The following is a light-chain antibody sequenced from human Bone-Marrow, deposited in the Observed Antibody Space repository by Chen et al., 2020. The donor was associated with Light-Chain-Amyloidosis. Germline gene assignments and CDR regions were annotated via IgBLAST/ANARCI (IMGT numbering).Light chain of an antibody. V-gene: IGKV3-20*01. CDR3: QQYGTSPLT. Sequence: EIVLTQSPGTLSLSPGEGANLSCRASQTISSNYLTWYQQKFGQAPRLLIYVSSSRATGIPDRFTGSGSGTEFTLTINRLEPEDFAMYYCQQYGTSPLTFGGGTKVEIK. CDR2: VSS. CDR1: QTISSNY. J-gene: IGKJ4*01.